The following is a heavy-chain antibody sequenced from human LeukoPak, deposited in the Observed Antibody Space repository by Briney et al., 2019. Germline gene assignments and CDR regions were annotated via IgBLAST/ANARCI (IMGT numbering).Heavy chain of an antibody. CDR2: VYYTAAS. Sequence: PSETLTLTCTVSGGSISSSSYYWGWIRQPPGKGLEWIGSVYYTAASYYHPSIKSRVTISIDTSKNHFSLNLTSVTAADTAVYYCARGAPPQNWGQGALVTVSS. CDR1: GGSISSSSYY. J-gene: IGHJ4*02. CDR3: ARGAPPQN. V-gene: IGHV4-39*07.